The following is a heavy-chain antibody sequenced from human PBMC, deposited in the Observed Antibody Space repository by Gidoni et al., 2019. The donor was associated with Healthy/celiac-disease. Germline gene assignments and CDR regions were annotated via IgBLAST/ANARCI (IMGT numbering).Heavy chain of an antibody. V-gene: IGHV1-46*03. CDR1: GYTFTSNY. CDR2: INPSGGST. CDR3: ARDLGDIVVVPAAPADNYYYYGMDV. D-gene: IGHD2-2*01. J-gene: IGHJ6*02. Sequence: QVQLVQSGAEVKKRGAAVKVSCKASGYTFTSNYMHWGRTPPGQGLEWMGIINPSGGSTSYAQKFQGRVTMTRDTSTSTVYMELSSLRSEDTAVYYCARDLGDIVVVPAAPADNYYYYGMDVWGQGTTVTVSS.